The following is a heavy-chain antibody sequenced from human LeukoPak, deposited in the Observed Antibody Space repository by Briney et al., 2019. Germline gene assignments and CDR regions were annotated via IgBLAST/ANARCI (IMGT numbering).Heavy chain of an antibody. CDR2: INHSGSS. V-gene: IGHV4-34*01. D-gene: IGHD6-13*01. CDR3: ARPSSSSWYQSWYFDL. CDR1: SGSLTNYY. J-gene: IGHJ2*01. Sequence: SETLSLTCAVRSGSLTNYYWSWIRQPPGKGPEWIGEINHSGSSSYNPSLKSRVTISVDTSKNQFSLKLTSVTAADTAVYYCARPSSSSWYQSWYFDLWGRGTLVTVSS.